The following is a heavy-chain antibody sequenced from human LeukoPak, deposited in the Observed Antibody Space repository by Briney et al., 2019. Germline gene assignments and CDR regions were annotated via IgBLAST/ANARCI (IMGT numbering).Heavy chain of an antibody. J-gene: IGHJ4*02. Sequence: GGSLRLSCAASGFTFSSYWMSWVRQAPGKWLEWVSYITSGGTTIYYADSVKGRFTISRDNAKNSLYLQMNSLRAEDTAVYYCARDYSTVTTFFDYWGQGTLVTVSS. CDR2: ITSGGTTI. D-gene: IGHD4-17*01. CDR3: ARDYSTVTTFFDY. CDR1: GFTFSSYW. V-gene: IGHV3-48*01.